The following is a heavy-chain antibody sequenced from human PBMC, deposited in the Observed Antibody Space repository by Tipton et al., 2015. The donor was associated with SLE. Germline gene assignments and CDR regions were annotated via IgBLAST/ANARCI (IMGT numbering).Heavy chain of an antibody. CDR1: GGSISSSSYY. J-gene: IGHJ4*02. CDR2: IYYSGST. Sequence: TLSLTCTVSGGSISSSSYYWGWIRQPPGKGLGWIGSIYYSGSTYYNPSLKSRVTISVDTSKNPFSLKLSSVTAADTAVYYCARVNKRGSVWYFDYWGQGTLVTVSS. CDR3: ARVNKRGSVWYFDY. D-gene: IGHD5/OR15-5a*01. V-gene: IGHV4-39*01.